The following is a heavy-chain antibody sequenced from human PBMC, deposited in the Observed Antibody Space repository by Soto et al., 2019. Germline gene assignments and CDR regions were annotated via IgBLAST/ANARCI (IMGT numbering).Heavy chain of an antibody. CDR1: GGTFSSYA. CDR3: ARDGQVGATPYGDYGMDV. V-gene: IGHV1-69*01. J-gene: IGHJ6*02. D-gene: IGHD1-26*01. Sequence: QVQLVQSGAEVKKPGSSVKVSCKASGGTFSSYAISWVRQAPGQGLEWMGGIIPIFGTANYAQKFQGRVTFTADESTSTAYMELSSLRSEDTAVYYCARDGQVGATPYGDYGMDVWGQGTTVTVSS. CDR2: IIPIFGTA.